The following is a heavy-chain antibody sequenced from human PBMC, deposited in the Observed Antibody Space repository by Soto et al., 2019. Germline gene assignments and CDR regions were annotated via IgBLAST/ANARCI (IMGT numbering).Heavy chain of an antibody. D-gene: IGHD3-22*01. Sequence: ASVKVSCKASGYTFTSYGISWVRQAPGQGLEWMGWMNPNSGNTGYAQKFQGRVTMTRNTSTSTAYMELSSLRSEDTAVYYCARGHYDYPVDYWGQGTLVTVSS. CDR1: GYTFTSYG. V-gene: IGHV1-8*01. CDR3: ARGHYDYPVDY. J-gene: IGHJ4*02. CDR2: MNPNSGNT.